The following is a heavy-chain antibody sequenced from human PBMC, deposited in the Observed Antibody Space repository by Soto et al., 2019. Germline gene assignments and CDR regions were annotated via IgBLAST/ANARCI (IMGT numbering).Heavy chain of an antibody. Sequence: QVQLVQSGAEVKKPGASVKVSCKASGYTFTSYDINWVRQATGQGLEWMVWMNPNSGNTGYAQMFQGRVTMTMNTSIRTAYMEMSSLRSEDTAVYYCAREAAALGNDYWGQGTLVTVSS. V-gene: IGHV1-8*01. CDR1: GYTFTSYD. J-gene: IGHJ4*02. CDR3: AREAAALGNDY. CDR2: MNPNSGNT. D-gene: IGHD2-2*01.